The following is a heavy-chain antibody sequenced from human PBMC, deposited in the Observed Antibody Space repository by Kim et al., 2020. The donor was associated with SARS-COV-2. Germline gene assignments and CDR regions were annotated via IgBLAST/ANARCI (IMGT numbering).Heavy chain of an antibody. D-gene: IGHD3-22*01. V-gene: IGHV4-39*01. CDR3: ARQMGITMIVVVISTHFDY. J-gene: IGHJ4*02. Sequence: KSRVTISVDTSTNQFSLKLSSVTAADTAVYYCARQMGITMIVVVISTHFDYWGQGTLVTVSS.